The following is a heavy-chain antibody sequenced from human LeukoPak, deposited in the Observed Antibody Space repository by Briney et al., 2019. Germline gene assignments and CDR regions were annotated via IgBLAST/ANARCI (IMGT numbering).Heavy chain of an antibody. CDR3: ARVINWNYDDAFDI. D-gene: IGHD1-7*01. CDR1: GYTLTDHA. J-gene: IGHJ3*02. V-gene: IGHV7-4-1*02. Sequence: ASVKVSCKGSGYTLTDHALNWVRQAPGQGLEWMGWINTITGKPTYAQGFTGRFVFSLDTSVSTTYLQINYLKTEDTAVYYCARVINWNYDDAFDIWGQGTVVTVSS. CDR2: INTITGKP.